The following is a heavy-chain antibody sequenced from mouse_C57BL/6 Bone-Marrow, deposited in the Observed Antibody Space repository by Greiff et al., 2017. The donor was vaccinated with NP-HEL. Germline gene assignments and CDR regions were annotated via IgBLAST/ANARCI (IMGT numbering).Heavy chain of an antibody. J-gene: IGHJ4*01. Sequence: EVMLVESGGDLVKPGGSLKLSCAASGFTFSSYGMSWVRQTPDKRLAWVATISSGVSYTYYPDSVKGRFTISRDNAKNTLYLQMSSLKSEDTAMYYCARQSYDYGYAMDYWGQGTSVTVSS. CDR3: ARQSYDYGYAMDY. CDR2: ISSGVSYT. V-gene: IGHV5-6*01. CDR1: GFTFSSYG. D-gene: IGHD2-4*01.